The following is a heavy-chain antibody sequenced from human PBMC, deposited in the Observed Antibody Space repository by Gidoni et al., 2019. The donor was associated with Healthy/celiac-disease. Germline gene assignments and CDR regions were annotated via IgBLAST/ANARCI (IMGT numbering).Heavy chain of an antibody. J-gene: IGHJ4*02. V-gene: IGHV4-30-2*01. CDR2: IYHSGST. CDR1: GGSISSGGYS. Sequence: QLQLQESGSGLVKPSQTLSLTCAVSGGSISSGGYSWSWIRQPPGKGLEWIGYIYHSGSTYYNPSLKSRVTISVDRSKNQFSLKLSSVTAADTAVYYCAREGGYCSGGSCTRYFDYWGQGTLVTVSS. D-gene: IGHD2-15*01. CDR3: AREGGYCSGGSCTRYFDY.